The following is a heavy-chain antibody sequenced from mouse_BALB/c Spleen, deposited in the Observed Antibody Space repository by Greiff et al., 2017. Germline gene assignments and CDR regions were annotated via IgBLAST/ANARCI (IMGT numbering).Heavy chain of an antibody. CDR1: GFSLTSYD. Sequence: VKLVESGPGLVAPSQSLSITCTVSGFSLTSYDISWIRQPPGKGLEWLGVIWTGGGTNYNSAFMSRLSISKDNSKSQVFLKMNSLQTDDTAIYYCVRDRRDYGFDYWGQGTTLTVSS. D-gene: IGHD1-1*01. CDR3: VRDRRDYGFDY. V-gene: IGHV2-9-2*01. CDR2: IWTGGGT. J-gene: IGHJ2*01.